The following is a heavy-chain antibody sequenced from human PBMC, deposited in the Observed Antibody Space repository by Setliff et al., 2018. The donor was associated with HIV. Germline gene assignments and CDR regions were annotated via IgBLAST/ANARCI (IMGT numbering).Heavy chain of an antibody. J-gene: IGHJ4*02. CDR3: ARADSGYDLGELYYFDS. V-gene: IGHV4-61*01. D-gene: IGHD5-12*01. Sequence: SETLSLTCTVSGGSISSGSYYWSWIRQSPGKGLEYLAFTFHSGSIEYNPSLNSRVTMSVDTSKNQFYLQLPSVTAADTAVYYCARADSGYDLGELYYFDSWGQGTLVTVSS. CDR1: GGSISSGSYY. CDR2: TFHSGSI.